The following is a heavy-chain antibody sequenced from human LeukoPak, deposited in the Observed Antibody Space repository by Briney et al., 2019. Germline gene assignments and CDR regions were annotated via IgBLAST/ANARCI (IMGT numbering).Heavy chain of an antibody. CDR1: GFTFSDYY. CDR2: ISSSSSYT. V-gene: IGHV3-11*03. D-gene: IGHD1-1*01. J-gene: IGHJ3*02. Sequence: GGSLRLSCAASGFTFSDYYMSWIRQAPGKGLDWVSYISSSSSYTNYADSVKGRFTISRDNSKNSLYLKMNSLKTKDTALYFCAKGTTMYAFDIWGQGTMVTVSS. CDR3: AKGTTMYAFDI.